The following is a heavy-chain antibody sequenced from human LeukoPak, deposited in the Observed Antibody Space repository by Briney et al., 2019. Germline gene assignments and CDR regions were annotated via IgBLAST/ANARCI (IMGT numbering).Heavy chain of an antibody. V-gene: IGHV3-23*01. D-gene: IGHD2-21*02. Sequence: GGSLRLSCAASGFTSSSYGMTWVRQAPGKGLEWVSSISGSGDSTYYADSVKGRFTISRDNSKNTLFLQMNSLRAEDTAVYYCAKGRPVVVTALLFDNWGQGTLVTVSS. CDR3: AKGRPVVVTALLFDN. CDR2: ISGSGDST. J-gene: IGHJ4*02. CDR1: GFTSSSYG.